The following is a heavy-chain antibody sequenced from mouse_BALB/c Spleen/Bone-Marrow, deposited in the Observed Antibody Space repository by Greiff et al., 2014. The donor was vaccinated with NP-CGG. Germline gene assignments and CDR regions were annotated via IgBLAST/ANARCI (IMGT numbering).Heavy chain of an antibody. J-gene: IGHJ4*01. CDR1: GFSLTRYG. V-gene: IGHV2-2*02. D-gene: IGHD1-1*01. CDR3: ARDYYYGSRAMDY. Sequence: QVQLQQSGPGLMQPSQSLSITCTVSGFSLTRYGIHWVRQSPGKGLEWLGVIWRGGSTDYNAAFISRLSINKDNSKSQVFFKMNSLQANDTAIYYCARDYYYGSRAMDYWGQGTSVTVSS. CDR2: IWRGGST.